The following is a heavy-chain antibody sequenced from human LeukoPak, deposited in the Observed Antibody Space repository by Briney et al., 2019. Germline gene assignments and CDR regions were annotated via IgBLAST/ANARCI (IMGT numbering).Heavy chain of an antibody. V-gene: IGHV3-23*01. Sequence: GGSLRLSCAASGFTFSSYWMSWVRQAPGKGLEWVSAISGSGGSTYYADSVKGRFTISRGNSKNTLYLQMNSLRAEDTAVYYCANYCSGGSCSTSYYYYGMDVWGQGTTVTVSS. D-gene: IGHD2-15*01. CDR2: ISGSGGST. CDR3: ANYCSGGSCSTSYYYYGMDV. J-gene: IGHJ6*02. CDR1: GFTFSSYW.